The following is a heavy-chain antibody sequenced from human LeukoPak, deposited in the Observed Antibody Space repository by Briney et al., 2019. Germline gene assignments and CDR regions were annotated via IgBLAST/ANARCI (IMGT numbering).Heavy chain of an antibody. CDR2: ISYDGGDK. D-gene: IGHD3-16*01. CDR3: VKEGVEYSYSYGDY. V-gene: IGHV3-30*18. CDR1: GFSFNNYA. J-gene: IGHJ4*02. Sequence: GKSLRLSCAASGFSFNNYAMYWVRQAPGKGLEWVALISYDGGDKYYAESMKGRITISRDNAENALYLQMNNLRPDDTAFYFCVKEGVEYSYSYGDYWGQGTLVTVSS.